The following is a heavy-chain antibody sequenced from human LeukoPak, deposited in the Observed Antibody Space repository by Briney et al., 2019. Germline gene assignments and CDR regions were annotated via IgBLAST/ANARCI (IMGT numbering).Heavy chain of an antibody. CDR2: INHSGST. CDR3: ARALGYFDWFPFDY. Sequence: GSLRLSCAASGFTFSDYYMSWIRQPPGKGLEWIGEINHSGSTNYNPSLKSRVTISVDTSKNQFSLKLSSVTAADTAVYYCARALGYFDWFPFDYWGQGTLVTVSS. CDR1: GFTFSDYY. D-gene: IGHD3-9*01. V-gene: IGHV4-34*01. J-gene: IGHJ4*02.